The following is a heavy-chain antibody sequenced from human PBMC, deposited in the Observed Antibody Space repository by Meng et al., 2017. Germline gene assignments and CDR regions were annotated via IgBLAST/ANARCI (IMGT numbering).Heavy chain of an antibody. J-gene: IGHJ4*02. D-gene: IGHD6-19*01. V-gene: IGHV1-69*06. Sequence: QVQLVQSGAEVKKPGSSVKGSGKASGGTFSSYAISWVRQAPGQGLEWMGGIIPIFGTANYAQKFQGRVTSTADKSTSTAYMELSSLRSEDTAVYYCHSGWYQAGDDYWGQGTLVTVSS. CDR1: GGTFSSYA. CDR3: HSGWYQAGDDY. CDR2: IIPIFGTA.